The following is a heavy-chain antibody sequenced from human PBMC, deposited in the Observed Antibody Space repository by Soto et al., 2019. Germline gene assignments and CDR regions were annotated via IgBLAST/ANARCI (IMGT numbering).Heavy chain of an antibody. CDR3: ARWDDFSYGMDV. J-gene: IGHJ6*02. D-gene: IGHD1-1*01. Sequence: QVQLQESGPGLVKPSETLSLTCTVSGGSISINFWSWIRQPPGKGLEWIGYIYDSGSTIYNPSLQSRATISLDTSRNHFSLRLGSVTAADTAVYYCARWDDFSYGMDVWGQGSTVTVSS. CDR2: IYDSGST. V-gene: IGHV4-59*01. CDR1: GGSISINF.